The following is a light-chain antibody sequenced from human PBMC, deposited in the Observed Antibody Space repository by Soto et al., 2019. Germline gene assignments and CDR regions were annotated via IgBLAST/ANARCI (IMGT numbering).Light chain of an antibody. V-gene: IGKV1-12*01. CDR3: QQTSSFPLT. CDR2: AAS. Sequence: DIQMTQSPSSVSASVGDRVTITCRASQGITSWLAWYQQKPGRAPKLLIYAASSLQSGVPSRLSGSGSARDLTLTISSLQPEDFATYFCQQTSSFPLTFGGGTKVEIK. J-gene: IGKJ4*01. CDR1: QGITSW.